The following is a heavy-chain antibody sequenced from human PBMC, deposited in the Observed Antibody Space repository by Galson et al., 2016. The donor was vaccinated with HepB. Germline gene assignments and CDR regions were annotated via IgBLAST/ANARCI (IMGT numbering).Heavy chain of an antibody. CDR3: ARSMGELYFDY. Sequence: SVKVSCKASEYKFSDYYIHWVRQVPGRGLEWMGWINCNTGASKTTQKFQDWVTLTRDKSISTAYMEMSRLKSDDTAVYYCARSMGELYFDYWGQGTLVTVSS. CDR1: EYKFSDYY. V-gene: IGHV1-2*04. CDR2: INCNTGAS. J-gene: IGHJ4*01. D-gene: IGHD3-16*01.